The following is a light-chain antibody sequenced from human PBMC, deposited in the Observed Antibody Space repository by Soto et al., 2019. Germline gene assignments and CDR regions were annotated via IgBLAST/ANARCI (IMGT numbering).Light chain of an antibody. CDR1: QSISSW. J-gene: IGKJ1*01. V-gene: IGKV1-5*03. Sequence: DIQTTQSPSTLSASVGDRFTITCRASQSISSWLAWYQQKPGKAPKLLIYKASSLESGVPSRFSGSGSGTEFTLTISSLQPDDFATYYCQQYNSYSWTFGQGTKVDIK. CDR3: QQYNSYSWT. CDR2: KAS.